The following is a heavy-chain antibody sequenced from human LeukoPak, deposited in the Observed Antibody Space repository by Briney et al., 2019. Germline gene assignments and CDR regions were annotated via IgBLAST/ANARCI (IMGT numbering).Heavy chain of an antibody. CDR2: ISTYNGNT. CDR1: GYTFTHYD. Sequence: ASVKVSCKASGYTFTHYDFSWVRQAPGQGLEWIGWISTYNGNTNYAQKLQGRVTMTTDTPTSTAYMELRSLRSDDTAVYYCAREYCSSTSCYGPDYWGQGTLVTVSS. J-gene: IGHJ4*02. CDR3: AREYCSSTSCYGPDY. V-gene: IGHV1-18*01. D-gene: IGHD2-2*01.